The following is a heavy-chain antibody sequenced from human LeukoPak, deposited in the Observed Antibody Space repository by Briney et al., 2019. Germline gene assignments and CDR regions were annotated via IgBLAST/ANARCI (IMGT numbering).Heavy chain of an antibody. CDR2: ISACNGDT. D-gene: IGHD5-24*01. CDR1: GYTFTNNG. V-gene: IGHV1-18*01. J-gene: IGHJ4*02. CDR3: ARGGRSMATYDY. Sequence: GASVQDSCKASGYTFTNNGINWVGPAPGQGLDWMGWISACNGDTNYAQKLQGRVTMTTDTSTNTAYMELSSLRSDDTAVYYCARGGRSMATYDYWGQGTLVAVSS.